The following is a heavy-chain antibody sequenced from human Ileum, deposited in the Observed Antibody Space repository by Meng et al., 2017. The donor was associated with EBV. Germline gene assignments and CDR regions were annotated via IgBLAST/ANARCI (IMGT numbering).Heavy chain of an antibody. J-gene: IGHJ5*02. CDR1: GYIFNNYG. CDR3: ARDLPGGTKGTWLDL. D-gene: IGHD1-14*01. Sequence: QVRLVQHGAEVKEPWAAVKGSCKASGYIFNNYGVSWVRQAPGQGPGWMGWISAYNGNTNYAQNFQGRFTMTTDTSTSTAYMELRSLRSDDTAVYYCARDLPGGTKGTWLDLWGQGTLVTVSS. CDR2: ISAYNGNT. V-gene: IGHV1-18*01.